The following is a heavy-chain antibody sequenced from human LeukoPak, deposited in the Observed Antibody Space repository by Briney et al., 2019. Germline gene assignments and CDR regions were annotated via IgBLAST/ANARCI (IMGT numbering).Heavy chain of an antibody. Sequence: SETLSLTCAVYGGSFSGYYWSWIRQPPGKGLEWIGEINHSGSTNYNPSLKSRVTISVDTSKNQFSLKLSSVTAADTAVYYCARGQEMATIRWFDPWGQGTLVTVSS. CDR1: GGSFSGYY. CDR3: ARGQEMATIRWFDP. CDR2: INHSGST. D-gene: IGHD5-24*01. J-gene: IGHJ5*02. V-gene: IGHV4-34*01.